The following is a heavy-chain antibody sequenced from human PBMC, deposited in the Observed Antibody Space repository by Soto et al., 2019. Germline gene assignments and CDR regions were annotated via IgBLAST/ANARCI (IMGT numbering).Heavy chain of an antibody. D-gene: IGHD6-25*01. Sequence: GGSLRLSCAASGFTFSSYLMSWVRQAPGKGLEWVANIKQDGSEKYYVDSVKGRFTISRDNAKNSLYLQMNSLRAEDTAVYYCARESAGYGMDVWGQGTTVTVSS. CDR1: GFTFSSYL. CDR2: IKQDGSEK. V-gene: IGHV3-7*01. CDR3: ARESAGYGMDV. J-gene: IGHJ6*02.